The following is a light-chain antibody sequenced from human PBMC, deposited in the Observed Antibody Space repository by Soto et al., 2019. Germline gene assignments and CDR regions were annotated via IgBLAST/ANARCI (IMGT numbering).Light chain of an antibody. Sequence: EIVLTQSPGTLSLSPGERATLSCRASQSVSSNYLAWYQQKPGQAPRLLIYGASSRATGIPDRFSGSGSGTDFTLTISRLEPEDFAVYYCQQYGSSPQTFGHGTKLEIK. CDR3: QQYGSSPQT. CDR2: GAS. V-gene: IGKV3-20*01. CDR1: QSVSSNY. J-gene: IGKJ1*01.